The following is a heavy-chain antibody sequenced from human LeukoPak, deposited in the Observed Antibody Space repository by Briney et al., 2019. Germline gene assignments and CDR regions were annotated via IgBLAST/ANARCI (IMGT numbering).Heavy chain of an antibody. Sequence: PGGSLRLSCAASGFTVSSNYMSWVCQAPGKGLEWVSIIYSDDSTYYADSVKGRFTISRDNSKNTLYLQMNSLRAEDTAVYYCTRASLGFGDFHLWGQGTPFTVSS. D-gene: IGHD3-10*01. CDR2: IYSDDST. CDR3: TRASLGFGDFHL. V-gene: IGHV3-53*01. J-gene: IGHJ4*02. CDR1: GFTVSSNY.